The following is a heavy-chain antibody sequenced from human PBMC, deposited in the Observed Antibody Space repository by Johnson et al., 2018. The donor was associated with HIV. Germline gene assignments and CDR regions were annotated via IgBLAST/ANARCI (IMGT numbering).Heavy chain of an antibody. CDR1: GFTFSYYG. CDR2: IKQDGSEK. CDR3: ARDPYKYSSSSYAFDI. J-gene: IGHJ3*02. D-gene: IGHD6-6*01. V-gene: IGHV3-7*03. Sequence: VQLVESGGGVVQPGTSLRLACAASGFTFSYYGLHWVRQAPGVGLEWVANIKQDGSEKYYVGSVKGRFTISRDNAKNSLYLQMNSLRAEDTAVYYCARDPYKYSSSSYAFDIWGQGTMVT.